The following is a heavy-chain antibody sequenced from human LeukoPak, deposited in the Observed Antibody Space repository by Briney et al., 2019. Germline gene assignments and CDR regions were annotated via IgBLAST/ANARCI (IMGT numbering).Heavy chain of an antibody. CDR2: IYTSGST. V-gene: IGHV4-4*07. D-gene: IGHD1-26*01. Sequence: PSETLSLTCTVSGGSISSYYWSWIRQPAGKGLEWIGRIYTSGSTNYNASLKSRVSMSVDTSKNQFSLKLSSVTAADTAVFCCARENSGSYREFDYWGQGTLVTVSS. CDR1: GGSISSYY. CDR3: ARENSGSYREFDY. J-gene: IGHJ4*02.